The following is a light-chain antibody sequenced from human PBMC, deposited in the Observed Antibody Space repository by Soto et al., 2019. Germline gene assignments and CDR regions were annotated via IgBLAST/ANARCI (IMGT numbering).Light chain of an antibody. Sequence: QLVLTQPHSASGTPGQRVTISCSGSSSNIGSNTVNWYQQLPGTAPKLLIYSNNQRPSGVPDRFSGSKSGTSASLAISGLQSEDEADYYCAAWDDSLNGWVFGGGTKLTVL. J-gene: IGLJ3*02. CDR1: SSNIGSNT. CDR2: SNN. V-gene: IGLV1-44*01. CDR3: AAWDDSLNGWV.